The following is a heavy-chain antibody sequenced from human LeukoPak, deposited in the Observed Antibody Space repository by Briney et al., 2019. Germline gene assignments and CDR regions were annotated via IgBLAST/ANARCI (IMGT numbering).Heavy chain of an antibody. CDR1: GFSLSDCW. D-gene: IGHD6-19*01. V-gene: IGHV3-7*01. CDR3: VGGTGWLPLT. CDR2: IKQDGSEK. Sequence: GGSLRLFCAASGFSLSDCWMNWVRQTPGKGPEWLANIKQDGSEKNYVESVNGRFIISRDNAKNSGYLQMNSLRAEDTAVYYCVGGTGWLPLTWGQGTLVTVSS. J-gene: IGHJ5*01.